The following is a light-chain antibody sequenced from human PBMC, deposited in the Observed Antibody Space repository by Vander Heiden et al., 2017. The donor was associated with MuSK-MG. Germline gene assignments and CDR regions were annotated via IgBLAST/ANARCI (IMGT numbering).Light chain of an antibody. Sequence: EIVMTQSPATLSVSPGERATLSCRASQSVSSNLAWYQQKPGQAPRLLIYGASTRATGIPARFSRSGYGKEFTLTISSRQSEDFAVYYCQQNNTWPSLTFGGGTKVEIK. V-gene: IGKV3-15*01. CDR3: QQNNTWPSLT. J-gene: IGKJ4*01. CDR2: GAS. CDR1: QSVSSN.